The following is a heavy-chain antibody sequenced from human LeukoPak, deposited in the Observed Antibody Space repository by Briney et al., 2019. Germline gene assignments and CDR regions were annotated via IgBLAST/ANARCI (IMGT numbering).Heavy chain of an antibody. CDR2: ISGSGGNT. D-gene: IGHD3-3*01. J-gene: IGHJ6*02. V-gene: IGHV3-23*01. Sequence: GGSLRLSCAASGFTFSTYAMSWVRQAPGKGLEWDSAISGSGGNTYYADSVKGRFTISRDNAKNSLYLQMNSLRDEDTAVYYCARDAPYYDFWSGYYHGMDVWGQGTTVTVPS. CDR3: ARDAPYYDFWSGYYHGMDV. CDR1: GFTFSTYA.